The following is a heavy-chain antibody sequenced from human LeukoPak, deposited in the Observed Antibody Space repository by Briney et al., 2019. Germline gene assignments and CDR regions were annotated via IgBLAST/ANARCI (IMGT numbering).Heavy chain of an antibody. CDR3: ARGGTTVSTFDY. CDR1: GFTFSSYE. V-gene: IGHV3-21*01. CDR2: ISSSSSYI. J-gene: IGHJ4*02. Sequence: GGSLRLSCAASGFTFSSYEMNWVRQAPGKGLEWVSSISSSSSYIYYADSVKGRFTISRDNAKNSLYLQMNSLRAEDTAVYYCARGGTTVSTFDYWGQGTLVTVSS. D-gene: IGHD4-11*01.